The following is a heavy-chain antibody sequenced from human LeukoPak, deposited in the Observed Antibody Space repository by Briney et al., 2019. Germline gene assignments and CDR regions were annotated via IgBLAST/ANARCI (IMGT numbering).Heavy chain of an antibody. J-gene: IGHJ4*02. V-gene: IGHV3-49*04. Sequence: GGSLRLSCTASGFTFSDYAMTWARQAPGKGLEWVGFIRTKTSRGTSEYATSVKGRFTISRDDSKSIAYLQMNSLKTEDTAVYYCTRGQLGYDYWGQGTLVTVSS. CDR2: IRTKTSRGTS. CDR1: GFTFSDYA. D-gene: IGHD5-18*01. CDR3: TRGQLGYDY.